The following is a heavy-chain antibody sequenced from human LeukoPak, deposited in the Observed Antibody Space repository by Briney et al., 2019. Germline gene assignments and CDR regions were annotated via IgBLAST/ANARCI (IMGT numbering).Heavy chain of an antibody. CDR3: ARDAIYFGAFDI. V-gene: IGHV4-30-4*01. J-gene: IGHJ3*02. D-gene: IGHD2/OR15-2a*01. CDR1: GDPVSSGDYY. CDR2: IYYSGST. Sequence: MPSQTLSLTCTVSGDPVSSGDYYWRWIRQPPGKGLEWIGYIYYSGSTYYNPSLKSQVTISVDTSKNQFSLKLSSVTAADTAVYYCARDAIYFGAFDIWGQGTMVTASS.